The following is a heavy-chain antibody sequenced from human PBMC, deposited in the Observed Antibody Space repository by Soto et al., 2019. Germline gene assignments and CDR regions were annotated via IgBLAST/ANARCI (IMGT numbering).Heavy chain of an antibody. J-gene: IGHJ4*02. V-gene: IGHV4-31*03. CDR1: GGSISSGGYY. CDR3: ARVTKDYDQYYFDY. D-gene: IGHD3-22*01. CDR2: IYHRGTT. Sequence: QVQLQESGPGLVKPSQTLSLTCTVSGGSISSGGYYWSWIRHHPGKGLEWIGYIYHRGTTYYKSSLKSRLNISVDTSKNQFSLKLSSVTAADTAVYYCARVTKDYDQYYFDYWGQGTLVTVSS.